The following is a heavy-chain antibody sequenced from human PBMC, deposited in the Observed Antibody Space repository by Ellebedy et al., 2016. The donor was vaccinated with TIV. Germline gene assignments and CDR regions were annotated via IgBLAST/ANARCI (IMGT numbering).Heavy chain of an antibody. D-gene: IGHD1-1*01. Sequence: ASVKVSCKVSGYTFTAYPMDWVRQAPGQGLEWLGWINTNTGNPTYSQGFRGQFVFSLDTSVTTAYLEISGLRAEDTAVYYCARDSRYNWNDWDYYHMDVWGRGTTVTVSS. CDR3: ARDSRYNWNDWDYYHMDV. CDR2: INTNTGNP. J-gene: IGHJ6*03. V-gene: IGHV7-4-1*02. CDR1: GYTFTAYP.